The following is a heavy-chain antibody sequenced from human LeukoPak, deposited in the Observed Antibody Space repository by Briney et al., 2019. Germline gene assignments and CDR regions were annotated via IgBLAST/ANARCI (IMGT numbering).Heavy chain of an antibody. CDR1: GGSISSGGYS. D-gene: IGHD5-18*01. Sequence: SETLSLTCAVSGGSISSGGYSWSWIRQPPGKGLEWIGYIYHSGSTYYNPSLKSRVTISVDRSKNQFSLKLSSVTAADTAVYYCARWGYSYGYAGYGMDVWGQGTTVTVSS. CDR2: IYHSGST. CDR3: ARWGYSYGYAGYGMDV. J-gene: IGHJ6*02. V-gene: IGHV4-30-2*01.